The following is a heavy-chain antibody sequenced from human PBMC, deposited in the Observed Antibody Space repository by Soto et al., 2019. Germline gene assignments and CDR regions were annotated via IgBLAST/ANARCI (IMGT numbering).Heavy chain of an antibody. D-gene: IGHD3-10*01. CDR3: AKMKAYGPTNY. CDR2: ISGSGVSK. V-gene: IGHV3-23*01. J-gene: IGHJ4*02. Sequence: GSLRLSCVVSGFIFSISAMNWVRQAPGKGLEWVSTISGSGVSKYYADSVKGRFTISRDNSNNTVSLQMNSLRAEDTAVYYCAKMKAYGPTNYWGQGTLVTVSS. CDR1: GFIFSISA.